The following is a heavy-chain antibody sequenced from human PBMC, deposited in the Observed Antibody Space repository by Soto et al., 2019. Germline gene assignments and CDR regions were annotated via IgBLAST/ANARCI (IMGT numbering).Heavy chain of an antibody. CDR3: ARGSIAVAGSLGWFDP. V-gene: IGHV1-3*05. CDR1: GYTFTSYA. D-gene: IGHD6-19*01. CDR2: INAGNGNT. J-gene: IGHJ5*02. Sequence: QVQLVQSGAEEKKPGASVKVSCKASGYTFTSYAMHWVRQAPGQRLEWMGWINAGNGNTKYSQKFQGRVTITRDTSVSTAYMELSSLRFDDTAVYYCARGSIAVAGSLGWFDPWGQGTLVTVSS.